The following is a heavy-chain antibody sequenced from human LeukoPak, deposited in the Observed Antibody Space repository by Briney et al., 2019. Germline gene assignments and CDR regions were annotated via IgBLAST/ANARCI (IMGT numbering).Heavy chain of an antibody. J-gene: IGHJ4*02. Sequence: GGSLRLSCAASGFTFSSYAMHWVRQAPGKGLEWVAVISYDGSNKYYAHSVKGRFTISRDNSKNTLYLQMNSLRAEDTAVYYCARGLVLLWWQGFDYWGQGTLVTVSS. V-gene: IGHV3-30*04. D-gene: IGHD2-2*01. CDR3: ARGLVLLWWQGFDY. CDR1: GFTFSSYA. CDR2: ISYDGSNK.